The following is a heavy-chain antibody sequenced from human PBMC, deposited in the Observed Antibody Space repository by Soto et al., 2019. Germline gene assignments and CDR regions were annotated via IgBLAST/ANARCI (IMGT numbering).Heavy chain of an antibody. CDR1: GYTFTSYD. V-gene: IGHV1-8*01. J-gene: IGHJ6*02. D-gene: IGHD6-19*01. CDR2: MNPNSGNT. Sequence: PRASVKVSCKASGYTFTSYDINWVRQATGQGLEWMGWMNPNSGNTGYAQKFQGRVTMTRNTSISTAYMELSSLRSEDTAVYYCARWGSSGWYDYYYYGMDVWGQGTTVTVS. CDR3: ARWGSSGWYDYYYYGMDV.